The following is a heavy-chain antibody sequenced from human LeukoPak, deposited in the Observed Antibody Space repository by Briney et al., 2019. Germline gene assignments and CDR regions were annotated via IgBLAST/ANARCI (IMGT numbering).Heavy chain of an antibody. V-gene: IGHV3-7*01. CDR1: GFTFSTYW. CDR3: ARVVTGYCSSTSCPDY. D-gene: IGHD2-2*01. Sequence: PGGSLRLSCAASGFTFSTYWMSWVRQAPGKGLEWVANIKQDSSEKYYVDSVKGRFTISRDNAKNSLYLQMNSLRAEDTAVYYRARVVTGYCSSTSCPDYWGQGTLVTVSS. J-gene: IGHJ4*02. CDR2: IKQDSSEK.